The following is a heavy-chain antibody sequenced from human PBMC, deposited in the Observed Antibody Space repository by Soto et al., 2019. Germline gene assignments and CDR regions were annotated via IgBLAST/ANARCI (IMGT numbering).Heavy chain of an antibody. D-gene: IGHD3-22*01. V-gene: IGHV1-18*01. CDR1: GYTFTSYG. Sequence: ASVKVSCKASGYTFTSYGISWVRQAPGQGLEWMGWISAYNGNTNYAQKLQGRVTMTTDTSTSTAYMELRSLRSDDTAVYYCAREWSFYYDSSGYGGVEDWFDPWGQGTLVTVSS. J-gene: IGHJ5*02. CDR2: ISAYNGNT. CDR3: AREWSFYYDSSGYGGVEDWFDP.